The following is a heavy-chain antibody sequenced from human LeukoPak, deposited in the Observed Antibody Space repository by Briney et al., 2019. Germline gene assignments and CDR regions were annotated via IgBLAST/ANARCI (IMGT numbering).Heavy chain of an antibody. CDR3: AREVRYYGPGSLRNKSYYMDV. V-gene: IGHV4-59*01. Sequence: PSETPSLICTGSWGSICSYHWRRSRQHPGKGLERIGYIYYSGSTNYNPSVQSLATIPVDTCKNPYSLKLSSVTPADTAVYYYAREVRYYGPGSLRNKSYYMDVWGKGTTVTVSS. J-gene: IGHJ6*03. CDR2: IYYSGST. CDR1: WGSICSYH. D-gene: IGHD3-10*01.